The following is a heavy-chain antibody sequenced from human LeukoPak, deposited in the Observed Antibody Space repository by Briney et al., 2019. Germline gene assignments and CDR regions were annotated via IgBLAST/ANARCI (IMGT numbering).Heavy chain of an antibody. CDR3: ARVGGTRYFDY. J-gene: IGHJ4*02. V-gene: IGHV4-59*01. D-gene: IGHD1-26*01. CDR1: GGSISSYY. CDR2: IYYAGST. Sequence: SETLPLTCTVSGGSISSYYWSWIRQPPGKGLEWIGYIYYAGSTNYNPSLKSRVTISVDTSKNQFSLKLSSVTAADTAVYYCARVGGTRYFDYWGQGTLVTVSS.